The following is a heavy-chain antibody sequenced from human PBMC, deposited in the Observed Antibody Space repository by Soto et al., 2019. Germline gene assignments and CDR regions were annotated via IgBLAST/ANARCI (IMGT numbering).Heavy chain of an antibody. CDR1: GGSISSGGYY. CDR2: IYYSGST. Sequence: SETLSLTCTVSGGSISSGGYYWSWIRQHPGKGLEWIGYIYYSGSTYYNPSLKSRVTISVDTSKNQFSLKLSSVTAADTAVYYCAREGIAARWFDPWGQGTRVTDS. D-gene: IGHD6-6*01. V-gene: IGHV4-31*03. CDR3: AREGIAARWFDP. J-gene: IGHJ5*02.